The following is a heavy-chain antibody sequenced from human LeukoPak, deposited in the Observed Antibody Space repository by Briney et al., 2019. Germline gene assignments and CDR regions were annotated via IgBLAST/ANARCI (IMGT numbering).Heavy chain of an antibody. J-gene: IGHJ6*03. CDR1: GYTFTSYD. CDR2: MNPNSGNT. Sequence: ASVKVSCKASGYTFTSYDINWVRQATGQGLEWMGWMNPNSGNTGYAQKFQGRVTITRNTSISTAYMELSNLRSEDTAVYYCAKYQLLFSHMDVWGKGTTVTVSS. CDR3: AKYQLLFSHMDV. D-gene: IGHD2-2*01. V-gene: IGHV1-8*03.